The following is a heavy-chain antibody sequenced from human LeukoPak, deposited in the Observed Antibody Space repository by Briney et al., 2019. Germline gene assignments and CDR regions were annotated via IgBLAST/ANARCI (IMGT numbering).Heavy chain of an antibody. CDR1: GFTFSSYG. CDR3: AKDYTGTQDY. Sequence: GGSLRLSCAASGFTFSSYGMHWVRQAPGKGLEWVAVISYDGSNKYYADSVKGRFTISRDNSKDTLYLQMNSLRAEDTAVYYCAKDYTGTQDYWGQGTLVTVSS. CDR2: ISYDGSNK. V-gene: IGHV3-30*18. J-gene: IGHJ4*02.